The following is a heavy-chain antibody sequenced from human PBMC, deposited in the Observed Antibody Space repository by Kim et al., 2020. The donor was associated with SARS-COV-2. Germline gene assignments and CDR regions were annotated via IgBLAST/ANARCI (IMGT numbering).Heavy chain of an antibody. D-gene: IGHD2-2*01. Sequence: GGSLRLSCAASGFTFSSYDMHWVRQATGKGLEWVSAIGTAGDPYYPGSVKGRFTISRENAKNSLYLQMNSLRAGDTAVYYCARGGHCSSTSCPYYFDYWGQGTLVTVSS. CDR2: IGTAGDP. V-gene: IGHV3-13*05. J-gene: IGHJ4*02. CDR1: GFTFSSYD. CDR3: ARGGHCSSTSCPYYFDY.